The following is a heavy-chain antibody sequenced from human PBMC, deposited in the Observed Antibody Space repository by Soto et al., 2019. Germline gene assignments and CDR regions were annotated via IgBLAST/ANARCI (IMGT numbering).Heavy chain of an antibody. CDR2: ISSRGDII. V-gene: IGHV3-11*01. J-gene: IGHJ4*02. CDR3: ARDLGYYDSSGYFDY. Sequence: PVGSLRLSCAVSGFIFSDYYMSWIRQAPGKGLEWVSYISSRGDIIYYADSVKGRFTISRDNAKNSLYLQMNSLRAEDTAVYYCARDLGYYDSSGYFDYWGQGTQVTVSS. CDR1: GFIFSDYY. D-gene: IGHD3-22*01.